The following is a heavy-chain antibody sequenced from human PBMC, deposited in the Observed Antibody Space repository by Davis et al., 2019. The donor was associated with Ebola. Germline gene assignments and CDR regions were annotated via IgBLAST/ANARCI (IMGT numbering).Heavy chain of an antibody. CDR1: GGSFSGYY. Sequence: SETLSLTCAVYGGSFSGYYWSWIRQPPGKGLEWIGEINHSGSTNYNPSLKSRVTISVDTSKNQFSLKLSSVTAADTAVYYCARPMWGDILTEGMDVWGQGTTVTVSS. J-gene: IGHJ6*02. D-gene: IGHD3-9*01. CDR2: INHSGST. V-gene: IGHV4-34*01. CDR3: ARPMWGDILTEGMDV.